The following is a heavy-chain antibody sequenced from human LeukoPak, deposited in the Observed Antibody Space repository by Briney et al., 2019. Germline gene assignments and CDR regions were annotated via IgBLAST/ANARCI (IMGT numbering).Heavy chain of an antibody. V-gene: IGHV3-21*01. CDR1: GFTFSNYN. CDR2: ISSSSTYI. Sequence: PGGSLRLSCAASGFTFSNYNMNWVRQAPGKGLEWVSSISSSSTYIYYADSMKGRFTISRDNARNSLFLQMNTLRAEDTAVYYCAKNGGTTTPLYFDYWGQGTLVTVSS. J-gene: IGHJ4*02. D-gene: IGHD1-7*01. CDR3: AKNGGTTTPLYFDY.